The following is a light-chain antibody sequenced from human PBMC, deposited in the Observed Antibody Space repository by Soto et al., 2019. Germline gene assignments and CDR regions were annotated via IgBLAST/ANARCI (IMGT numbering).Light chain of an antibody. CDR3: QQYGSSRT. V-gene: IGKV3-20*01. Sequence: EIVLTQSPGTLSLSPGERATLSCRASQSISSNYLAWYQQKPGQAPRLLIYGASSRATGIPDRFSGSGSGTDFTLTISIQEHEDFAVYYCQQYGSSRTFGQGTKVEIK. J-gene: IGKJ1*01. CDR2: GAS. CDR1: QSISSNY.